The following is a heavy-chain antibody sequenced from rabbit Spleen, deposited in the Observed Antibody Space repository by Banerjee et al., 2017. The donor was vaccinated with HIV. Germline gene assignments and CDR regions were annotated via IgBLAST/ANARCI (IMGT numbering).Heavy chain of an antibody. CDR2: INAVTGKV. CDR1: GFSFSSSYY. V-gene: IGHV1S40*01. J-gene: IGHJ4*01. CDR3: VRDLGYDDYSEKGYFNL. Sequence: QSLEESGGDLVKPGASLTLTCTASGFSFSSSYYMCWVRQAPGKGLEWIACINAVTGKVVYASWAKGRFTFSKTSSTTVTLQMTSLTAADTATYFCVRDLGYDDYSEKGYFNLWGPGHPRHRL. D-gene: IGHD2-1*01.